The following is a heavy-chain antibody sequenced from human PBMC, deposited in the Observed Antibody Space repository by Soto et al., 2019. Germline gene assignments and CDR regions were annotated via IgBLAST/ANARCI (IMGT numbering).Heavy chain of an antibody. D-gene: IGHD1-1*01. CDR1: GFTFSNAW. J-gene: IGHJ6*02. CDR2: IKSKTDGGTT. CDR3: VGTINYYHYRMAV. Sequence: GGSLRLSCAASGFTFSNAWMNWVRQAPGKGLEWVGRIKSKTDGGTTDYAAPVKGRFTISRDDSKNTLYLQMNSLKTEDTAVYYCVGTINYYHYRMAVWGQGSKVPVSS. V-gene: IGHV3-15*07.